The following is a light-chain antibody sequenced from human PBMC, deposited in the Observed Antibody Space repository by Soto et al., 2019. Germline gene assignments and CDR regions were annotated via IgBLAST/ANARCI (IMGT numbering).Light chain of an antibody. CDR3: QPHYDYSWT. V-gene: IGKV1-5*03. Sequence: DIHMTQSPSTLSASVGDRVTITGRASQSISIWLAWYQQKPGRAPNLLIYGTSSLESGVPSRFSGSGSGTGFHLPNSRPQAGYFANYYRQPHYDYSWTFGQGTKVEIK. CDR2: GTS. CDR1: QSISIW. J-gene: IGKJ1*01.